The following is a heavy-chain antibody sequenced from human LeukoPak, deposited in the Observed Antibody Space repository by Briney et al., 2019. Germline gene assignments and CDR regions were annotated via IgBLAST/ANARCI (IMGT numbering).Heavy chain of an antibody. Sequence: QIGGSLRLSCAASGFTFSSNWMHWVRQAPGKGLVCVSHINRDGSTTYYAGSVKGRFSISRDNAKNTLYLQMNSLRAEDTAVYYCAMDAAVKASWGQGTLVTVSS. V-gene: IGHV3-74*01. CDR1: GFTFSSNW. CDR3: AMDAAVKAS. J-gene: IGHJ5*02. D-gene: IGHD4-17*01. CDR2: INRDGSTT.